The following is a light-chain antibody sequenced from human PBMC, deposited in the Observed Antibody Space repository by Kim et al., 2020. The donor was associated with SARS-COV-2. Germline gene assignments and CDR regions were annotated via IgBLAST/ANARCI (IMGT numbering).Light chain of an antibody. Sequence: ASAGDRVTITRRASQSASRWLAWYQQKEGKAPTFLIYEASKLKSGVPSRFSGSGSGTEFTLTISSLQPDDFATYFCQQYNLYPWTFGQGTKVDIK. CDR2: EAS. CDR1: QSASRW. V-gene: IGKV1-5*03. CDR3: QQYNLYPWT. J-gene: IGKJ1*01.